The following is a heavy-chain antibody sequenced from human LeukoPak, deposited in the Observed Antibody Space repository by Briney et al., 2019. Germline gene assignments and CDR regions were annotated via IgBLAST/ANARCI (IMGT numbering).Heavy chain of an antibody. J-gene: IGHJ3*02. D-gene: IGHD6-19*01. CDR2: ISSSSYI. CDR1: GFTFSSYS. Sequence: PGGSLRLSCAASGFTFSSYSMNWVRQAPGKGLEWASSISSSSYIYYADSVKGRFTISRDNAKNSLYLQMNSLRAEDTAVYYCARVVAVAGRAFDIWGQGTMVTVSS. CDR3: ARVVAVAGRAFDI. V-gene: IGHV3-21*01.